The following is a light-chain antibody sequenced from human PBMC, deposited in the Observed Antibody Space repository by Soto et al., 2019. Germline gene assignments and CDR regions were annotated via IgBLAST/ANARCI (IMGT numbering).Light chain of an antibody. V-gene: IGKV1-39*01. CDR2: AAS. J-gene: IGKJ5*01. Sequence: DIQMTQSPSSLSASVGDRVTITCRASQSISSYLNWYQQKPGKAPKLLIYAASSLQSGVPSRFSGSGSGTDFTLTISSLQPEDFATYYCQQYGDLPLTFGQGTRLEIK. CDR1: QSISSY. CDR3: QQYGDLPLT.